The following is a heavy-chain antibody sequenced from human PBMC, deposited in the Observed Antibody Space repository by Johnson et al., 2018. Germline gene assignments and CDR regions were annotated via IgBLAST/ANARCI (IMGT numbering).Heavy chain of an antibody. J-gene: IGHJ3*02. CDR1: GFTFSSYG. CDR2: IWYDGSNK. CDR3: AKACLPDSSGYHDAVHI. Sequence: QVQLVQSGGGVVQXGRSLRLSCAASGFTFSSYGMHWVRQAPGKGLEWVAVIWYDGSNKYYTDSVKGRFTISRDNSRNTVHLQMNSLRPEDPAVYYCAKACLPDSSGYHDAVHIWGQGTMVIVSS. D-gene: IGHD3-22*01. V-gene: IGHV3-33*06.